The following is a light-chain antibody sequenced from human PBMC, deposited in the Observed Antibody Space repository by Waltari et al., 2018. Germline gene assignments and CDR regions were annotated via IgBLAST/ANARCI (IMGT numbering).Light chain of an antibody. Sequence: QSVLTQPPSASGTPGQRVTISCSGLSSNIRSNYVYWYQQLPGTAPKLLIYRNNQRPSGVPDRFSGSKSGTSASLAISGLRSEDEADYYCATWDDSLSGWVFGGGTKLTVL. V-gene: IGLV1-47*01. CDR1: SSNIRSNY. CDR2: RNN. CDR3: ATWDDSLSGWV. J-gene: IGLJ3*02.